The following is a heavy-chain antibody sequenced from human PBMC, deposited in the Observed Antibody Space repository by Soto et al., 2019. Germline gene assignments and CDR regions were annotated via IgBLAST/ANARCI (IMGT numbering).Heavy chain of an antibody. CDR1: GGSFSGYY. J-gene: IGHJ4*02. V-gene: IGHV4-34*01. CDR2: VNHSGSP. D-gene: IGHD2-8*02. CDR3: ARDKITGLFDY. Sequence: QVQLQQWGAGLLKPSETLSLTCAVYGGSFSGYYWTWIRQPPGTGLEWIGEVNHSGSPNYNPSLKRRVTISVDTSKNQFSLKLTSVTAAETAVYYCARDKITGLFDYWGQGTLVTVSS.